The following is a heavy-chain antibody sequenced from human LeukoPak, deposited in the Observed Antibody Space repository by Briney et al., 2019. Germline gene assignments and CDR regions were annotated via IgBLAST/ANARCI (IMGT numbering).Heavy chain of an antibody. CDR3: ATLFDSSGSNWFDP. CDR1: GGSFSGYY. V-gene: IGHV4-34*01. CDR2: INHSGST. D-gene: IGHD3-22*01. J-gene: IGHJ5*02. Sequence: PSETLSLTCAVYGGSFSGYYSSWIRQPPGKGLEWIGEINHSGSTNYNPSLKSRVTISVDTSKNQFSLKLSSVTAADTAVYYCATLFDSSGSNWFDPWGQGTLVTVSS.